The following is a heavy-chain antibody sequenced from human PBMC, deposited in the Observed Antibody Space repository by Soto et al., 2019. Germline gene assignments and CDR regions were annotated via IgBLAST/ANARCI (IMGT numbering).Heavy chain of an antibody. J-gene: IGHJ6*02. CDR2: ISSSGSTK. CDR3: ARVPRNFYYNGMDV. V-gene: IGHV3-48*03. Sequence: GGSLRLSCEGSGFTFSSYEMNWVRQAPGKGLEWVSYISSSGSTKNYADSVKGRFTISRDNVKNSLYLQMNSLRAEDTAVYYCARVPRNFYYNGMDVWGQGTTVTVS. CDR1: GFTFSSYE.